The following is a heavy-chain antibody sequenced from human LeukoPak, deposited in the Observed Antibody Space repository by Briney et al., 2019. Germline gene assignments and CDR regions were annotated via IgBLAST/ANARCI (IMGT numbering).Heavy chain of an antibody. Sequence: ASVKVSCKASGYTFSDYYMHWVRQAPGQGLEWMGWINPSSGGTNYAQKFQGRVTVTRDTSISTAYMEMSRLRSDDTAVYYCARDVSAGGTNWFDPWGQGTLVTVSS. J-gene: IGHJ5*02. CDR2: INPSSGGT. CDR1: GYTFSDYY. D-gene: IGHD3-16*01. V-gene: IGHV1-2*02. CDR3: ARDVSAGGTNWFDP.